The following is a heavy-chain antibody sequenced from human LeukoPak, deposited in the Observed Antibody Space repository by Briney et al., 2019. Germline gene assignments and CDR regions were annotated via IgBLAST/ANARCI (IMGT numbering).Heavy chain of an antibody. J-gene: IGHJ6*02. V-gene: IGHV4-59*08. D-gene: IGHD4-17*01. CDR1: GGSISSYY. CDR3: ASELHGDLGNYYYYGMDV. CDR2: IYYSGST. Sequence: SETLSLTCSVSGGSISSYYWSWIRQPPGKGLEWIGYIYYSGSTNYNPSLKSRVTISVDTSKNQFSLKLSSVTAADTAVYYCASELHGDLGNYYYYGMDVWGQGTTVTVSS.